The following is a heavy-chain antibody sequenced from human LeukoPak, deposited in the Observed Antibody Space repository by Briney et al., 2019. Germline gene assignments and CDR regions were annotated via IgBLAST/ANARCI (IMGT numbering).Heavy chain of an antibody. CDR3: ARVRSGYYFDY. D-gene: IGHD6-25*01. CDR2: INNDGSNT. Sequence: GGSLRLSCAASGFSFGTYWMHWVRQAPGKGLVWVSRINNDGSNTIYADSVKGRFTISRGNAKNTLYLQMNSLGAEDTAVYYCARVRSGYYFDYWGQGTLVTVSS. J-gene: IGHJ4*02. V-gene: IGHV3-74*01. CDR1: GFSFGTYW.